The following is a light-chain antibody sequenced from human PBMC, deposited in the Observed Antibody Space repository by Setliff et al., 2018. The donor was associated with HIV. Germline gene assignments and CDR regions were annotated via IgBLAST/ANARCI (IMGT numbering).Light chain of an antibody. CDR2: DVG. Sequence: VLTQPASVSGSPGQSITISCTGTSSDVGGYKYVSWYQQHPGKAPKLMIYDVGNRPSGVSNRFSGSKSGNTASLTISGLQAEDEVDYYCSSYTTISTYVFGTGTKVTVL. CDR1: SSDVGGYKY. J-gene: IGLJ1*01. V-gene: IGLV2-14*03. CDR3: SSYTTISTYV.